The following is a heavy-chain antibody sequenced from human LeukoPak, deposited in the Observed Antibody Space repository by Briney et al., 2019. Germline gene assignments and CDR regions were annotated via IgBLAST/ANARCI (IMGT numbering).Heavy chain of an antibody. CDR3: ARGGRGVYYDY. CDR1: GGSFSGYY. J-gene: IGHJ4*02. D-gene: IGHD3-10*01. CDR2: INHSGST. V-gene: IGHV4-34*01. Sequence: PETLSLTCAVYGGSFSGYYWSWIRQPPGKGLEWIGEINHSGSTNYNPSLKSRVTISVDTSKNQFSLKLSSVTAADTAVYYCARGGRGVYYDYWGQGTLVTVSS.